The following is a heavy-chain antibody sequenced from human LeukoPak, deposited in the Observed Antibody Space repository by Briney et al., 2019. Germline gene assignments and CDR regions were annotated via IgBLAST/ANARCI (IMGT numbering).Heavy chain of an antibody. V-gene: IGHV1-18*01. J-gene: IGHJ6*02. D-gene: IGHD6-13*01. CDR2: ISAYNGNT. Sequence: ASVKVSCKASGYSFTSYAINWVRQAPGQGLEWMGWISAYNGNTDYEQKLQGRVTMTTDTSTSTAYMELRSLTSDDTAVYYCARDPLRSTWSTYYNALDVWGQGTTVTVSS. CDR3: ARDPLRSTWSTYYNALDV. CDR1: GYSFTSYA.